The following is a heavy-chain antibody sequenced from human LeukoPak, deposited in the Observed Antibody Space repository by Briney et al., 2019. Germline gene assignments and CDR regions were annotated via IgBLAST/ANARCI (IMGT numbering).Heavy chain of an antibody. V-gene: IGHV4-38-2*02. CDR1: GYSISCGYY. CDR3: ASCNGDDSSGSSFDY. CDR2: IYHSGST. D-gene: IGHD3-22*01. Sequence: SETLSLTCTVSGYSISCGYYWGWIRQPPGKGLEWIGSIYHSGSTYYNPSLKSRVTISVDTSKNQFSLKLSSVTAADTAVYYCASCNGDDSSGSSFDYWGQGTLVTVSS. J-gene: IGHJ4*02.